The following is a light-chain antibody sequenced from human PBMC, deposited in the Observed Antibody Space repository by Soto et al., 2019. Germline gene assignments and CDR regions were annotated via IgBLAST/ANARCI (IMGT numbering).Light chain of an antibody. Sequence: QSFLTQPRSVSGSPVQSVTISCTGTSSDVCGYNYFSWYQQHPGKAPKLMIYDVSKRPSGVPDRFSGSKSGNTASLTISGLQAEDEADYYRCSYAGXYRVVGTGTKVXV. V-gene: IGLV2-11*01. CDR3: CSYAGXYRV. J-gene: IGLJ1*01. CDR1: SSDVCGYNY. CDR2: DVS.